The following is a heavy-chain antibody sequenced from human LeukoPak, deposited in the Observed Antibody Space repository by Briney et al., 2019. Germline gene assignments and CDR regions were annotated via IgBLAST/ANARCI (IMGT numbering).Heavy chain of an antibody. D-gene: IGHD2-2*01. Sequence: ASVKVPCKASGYTFTGYYMHWVRQAPGQGLEWMGRINPNSGGTNYAQKFQGRVTMTRDTSISTAYMELSRLRSDDTAVYYCARSSREYQLPAWRVWGQGTLVTVSS. V-gene: IGHV1-2*06. CDR1: GYTFTGYY. CDR3: ARSSREYQLPAWRV. J-gene: IGHJ4*02. CDR2: INPNSGGT.